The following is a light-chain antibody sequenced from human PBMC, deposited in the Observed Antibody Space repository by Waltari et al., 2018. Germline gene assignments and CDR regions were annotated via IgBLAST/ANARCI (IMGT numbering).Light chain of an antibody. J-gene: IGLJ2*01. V-gene: IGLV1-44*01. Sequence: QSVLIQPPSVSGTHGQRVTISCSGATADIGSNTANWYQHLPGTAPKLLIYSDNERPAGVPARFSGSKSGTSASLTISWLQSDDEADYYCSSWHDRLNGWIFGGGTKLIV. CDR3: SSWHDRLNGWI. CDR1: TADIGSNT. CDR2: SDN.